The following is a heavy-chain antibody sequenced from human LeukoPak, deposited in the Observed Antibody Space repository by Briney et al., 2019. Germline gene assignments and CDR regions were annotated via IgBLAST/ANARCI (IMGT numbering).Heavy chain of an antibody. CDR1: GGSFSGYY. CDR2: INHSGST. Sequence: SETLSLTCAVYGGSFSGYYWSWIRQPPGKGLEWIGVINHSGSTNYNPSLKSRVTISVDTSKNQFSLKLSSVTAADTAVYYCARAHRLLYYYYGMDVWGQGTTVTVSS. J-gene: IGHJ6*02. V-gene: IGHV4-34*01. D-gene: IGHD2-15*01. CDR3: ARAHRLLYYYYGMDV.